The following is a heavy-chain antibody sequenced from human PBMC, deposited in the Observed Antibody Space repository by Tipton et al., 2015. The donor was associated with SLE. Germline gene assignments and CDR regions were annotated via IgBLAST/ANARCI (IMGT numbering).Heavy chain of an antibody. V-gene: IGHV4-59*11. CDR2: IYYTGTT. CDR3: ARQDEYSISPTSFDF. D-gene: IGHD6-6*01. CDR1: GASINSHY. J-gene: IGHJ3*01. Sequence: TLSLTCSVSGASINSHYWSWLRQPPGKGLEWIGYIYYTGTTDYNPSLKSRVTISVDRSKNQFSLKLISVTAADTAVYYCARQDEYSISPTSFDFWGQGAMVIVSS.